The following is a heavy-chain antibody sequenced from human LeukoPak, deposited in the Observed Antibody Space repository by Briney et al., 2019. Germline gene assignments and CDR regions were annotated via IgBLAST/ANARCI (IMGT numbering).Heavy chain of an antibody. CDR3: ARRRYSGSSQHFDY. CDR2: ITWNSGTI. CDR1: GFTFDDYT. V-gene: IGHV3-9*01. D-gene: IGHD1-26*01. J-gene: IGHJ4*02. Sequence: GGSLRLSCAASGFTFDDYTMHWVRQAPGKGLDWVSGITWNSGTIDYADSVKGRFTISRDNAKNSLYLQMNSLRAEDTAVYYCARRRYSGSSQHFDYWGQGTLVTVSS.